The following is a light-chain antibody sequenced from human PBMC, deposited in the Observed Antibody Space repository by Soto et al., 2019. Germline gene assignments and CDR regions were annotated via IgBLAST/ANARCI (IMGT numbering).Light chain of an antibody. V-gene: IGLV7-46*01. Sequence: QAVVTQEPSLTVSPGGTVTLTCGSSTGAVTSGHFPYWFQQKPGQAPRTLISDTSDKHSWTPARFSGSLLGGKAALTLSGAQSEDEADYYCLLFYSGACVFGTGTKVTVL. CDR1: TGAVTSGHF. J-gene: IGLJ1*01. CDR2: DTS. CDR3: LLFYSGACV.